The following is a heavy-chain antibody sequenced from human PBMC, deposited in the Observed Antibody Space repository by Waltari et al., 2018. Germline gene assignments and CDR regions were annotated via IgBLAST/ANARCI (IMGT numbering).Heavy chain of an antibody. J-gene: IGHJ6*03. CDR2: IYYSGST. CDR3: AKTPGYRSSRLRAHNTGYYYMDV. D-gene: IGHD6-13*01. Sequence: QVQLQESGPGLVKPSETLSLTCTVSGGSISSYYWTWIRQPPGEGLEWIGYIYYSGSTNYNPSLKSRVTISVDTSKNQFSLKLSSVTAADTAVYYCAKTPGYRSSRLRAHNTGYYYMDVWGKGTTVTVSS. V-gene: IGHV4-59*01. CDR1: GGSISSYY.